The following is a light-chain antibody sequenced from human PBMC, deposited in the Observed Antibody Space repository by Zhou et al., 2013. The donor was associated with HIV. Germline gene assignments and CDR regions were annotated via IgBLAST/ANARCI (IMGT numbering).Light chain of an antibody. CDR1: QSISNY. Sequence: EIVLTQSPGTLSLSPGERATLSCRASQSISNYLAWYQQKPGQAPRLLIFDASRRATGIPDRFSGSGSGTDFTLTISRLEAEDFAVYYCLQYGSSGSFGQGTKLEIK. CDR2: DAS. J-gene: IGKJ2*04. CDR3: LQYGSSGS. V-gene: IGKV3-20*01.